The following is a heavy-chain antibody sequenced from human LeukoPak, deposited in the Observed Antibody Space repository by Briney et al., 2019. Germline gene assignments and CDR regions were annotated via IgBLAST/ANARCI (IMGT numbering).Heavy chain of an antibody. CDR3: SAVNPGDANPEY. V-gene: IGHV3-15*01. Sequence: GGSGRPSGGVLGFTFSNALMSWGRQAPGKGLEGVGHIKIDSEGGTTDYAAPVKGRFAISRDDSKNTLYLQMNSLKTDDTSMYYCSAVNPGDANPEYCGQGSPLTVSS. D-gene: IGHD5-24*01. CDR2: IKIDSEGGTT. CDR1: GFTFSNAL. J-gene: IGHJ4*01.